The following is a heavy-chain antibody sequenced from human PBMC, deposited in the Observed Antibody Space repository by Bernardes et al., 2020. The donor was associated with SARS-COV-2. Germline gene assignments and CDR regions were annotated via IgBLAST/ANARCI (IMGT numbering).Heavy chain of an antibody. V-gene: IGHV1-24*01. Sequence: ASVKVSCKVSGYTLTELSMHWVRQAPGKGLEWMGGFDPEDGETIYAQKFQGRVTMTEDTSTDIAYMELSSLRSEDTAVYYCATTTAYCSGGSCYENWFDPWGQGTLVTVSS. CDR2: FDPEDGET. D-gene: IGHD2-15*01. CDR3: ATTTAYCSGGSCYENWFDP. J-gene: IGHJ5*02. CDR1: GYTLTELS.